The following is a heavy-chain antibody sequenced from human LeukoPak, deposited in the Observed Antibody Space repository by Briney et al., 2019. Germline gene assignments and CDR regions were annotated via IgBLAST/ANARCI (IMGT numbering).Heavy chain of an antibody. CDR1: GFTFSSYG. D-gene: IGHD6-19*01. CDR3: AKDGSGWYDYYYMDV. J-gene: IGHJ6*03. CDR2: IWYDGSNK. V-gene: IGHV3-33*03. Sequence: GGSLRLSCAASGFTFSSYGMQWVRQAPGKGLEWVAVIWYDGSNKYYADSEKGRFTISGDNSKNTLYLQMNSLRAEDTAVYYCAKDGSGWYDYYYMDVWGKGTTVTVSS.